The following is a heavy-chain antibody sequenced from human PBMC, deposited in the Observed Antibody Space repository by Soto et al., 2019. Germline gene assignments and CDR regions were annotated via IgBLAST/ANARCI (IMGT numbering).Heavy chain of an antibody. V-gene: IGHV3-48*02. CDR2: ISSSSTTI. Sequence: EVQLVESGGGLVQPGGSLRLSCAASGFTFSSYGMNWVRQAPGKGLEWVSYISSSSTTIYYADSVKGPFTIFRDNAKNSVYLQLNSLRDEDTAVYYCARSPYYYDSSNYYGYWGQGTLVTVSS. CDR3: ARSPYYYDSSNYYGY. J-gene: IGHJ4*02. D-gene: IGHD3-22*01. CDR1: GFTFSSYG.